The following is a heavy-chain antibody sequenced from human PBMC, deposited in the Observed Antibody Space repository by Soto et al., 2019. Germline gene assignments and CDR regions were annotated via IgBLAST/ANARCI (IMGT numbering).Heavy chain of an antibody. Sequence: ASVKVSCKASGFTFTSSAVQWVRQARGQRLEWIGWIVVGSGNTNYAQKFQERVTITRDMSTSTAYMELSSLRSEDTAVYYCAADLPYTGVPRYYYGMDVWGQGTTVTAP. D-gene: IGHD3-10*02. CDR3: AADLPYTGVPRYYYGMDV. V-gene: IGHV1-58*01. J-gene: IGHJ6*02. CDR2: IVVGSGNT. CDR1: GFTFTSSA.